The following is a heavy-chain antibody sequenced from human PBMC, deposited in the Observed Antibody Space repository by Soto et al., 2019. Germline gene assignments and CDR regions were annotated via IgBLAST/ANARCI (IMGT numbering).Heavy chain of an antibody. J-gene: IGHJ4*02. CDR3: ARSGAQLAFDY. CDR1: GGSVSSGSYY. CDR2: IYYSGST. V-gene: IGHV4-61*01. Sequence: QVQLQESGPGLVKPSETLSLTCTVSGGSVSSGSYYWSWIRQPPGKGLEWIGYIYYSGSTNYNPSLKSRVTISVDTSKNRFSLKLSSVTAADTAVYYCARSGAQLAFDYWGQGTLVTVSS. D-gene: IGHD6-13*01.